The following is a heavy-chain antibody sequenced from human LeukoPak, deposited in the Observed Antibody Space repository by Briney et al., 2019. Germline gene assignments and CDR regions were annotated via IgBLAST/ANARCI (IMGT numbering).Heavy chain of an antibody. D-gene: IGHD6-19*01. V-gene: IGHV3-7*01. CDR3: TRVIVAVPGYFDYFDF. CDR2: INEDGSNK. J-gene: IGHJ4*02. Sequence: GGSLRLSCTASGFSFSNHYMRWSRQAPGKGLEWVANINEDGSNKWPLGSVKGRFTVSRDNARNSLYLQMNSLRVEDTAVYYCTRVIVAVPGYFDYFDFWGQGVLVTVSS. CDR1: GFSFSNHY.